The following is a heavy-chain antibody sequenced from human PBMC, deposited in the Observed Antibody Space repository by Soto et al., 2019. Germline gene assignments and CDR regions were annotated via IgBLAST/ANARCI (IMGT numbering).Heavy chain of an antibody. CDR1: GYTLTHYV. J-gene: IGHJ4*02. D-gene: IGHD3-10*01. Sequence: QVQLVQSGPEVKKPGASLKVSCKPSGYTLTHYVINWVRQAPGQGLDGVGFTTHTGNTKYAQKFEGRVARTTDTSSSTAYMEVRSLRSDDTALYYCARSGEHPLDYWGQGTPVTVSS. V-gene: IGHV1-18*01. CDR2: TTHTGNT. CDR3: ARSGEHPLDY.